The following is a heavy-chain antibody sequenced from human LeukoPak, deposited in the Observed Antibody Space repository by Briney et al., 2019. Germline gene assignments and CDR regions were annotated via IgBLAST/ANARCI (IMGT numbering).Heavy chain of an antibody. CDR2: IIPIFGRA. Sequence: SVKVSCKASGGTFSSYAISWVRQAPGQGLEWMGGIIPIFGRANYAQKFQGRVTITADESTSTAYMELSSLRSEDTAVYFCASAPRYSSSWPNNWFDPWGQGTLVTVSS. D-gene: IGHD6-13*01. V-gene: IGHV1-69*13. J-gene: IGHJ5*02. CDR1: GGTFSSYA. CDR3: ASAPRYSSSWPNNWFDP.